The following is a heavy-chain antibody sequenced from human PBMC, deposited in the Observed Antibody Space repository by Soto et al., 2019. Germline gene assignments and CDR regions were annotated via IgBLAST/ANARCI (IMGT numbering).Heavy chain of an antibody. CDR1: GFTFSSYG. Sequence: QVQLVESGGGVVQPGRSLRLSCAASGFTFSSYGMHWVRQAPGKGLEWVAVIWYDGSNKYYADSVKGRFTISRDNSKNTWYLKMNSRGAEDTAVYYCARDKIVGATRGSFDYGGQGTLFTVSS. J-gene: IGHJ4*02. CDR3: ARDKIVGATRGSFDY. CDR2: IWYDGSNK. V-gene: IGHV3-33*01. D-gene: IGHD1-26*01.